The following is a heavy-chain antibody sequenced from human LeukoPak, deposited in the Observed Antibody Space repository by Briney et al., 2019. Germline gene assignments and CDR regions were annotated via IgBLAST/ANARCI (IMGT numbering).Heavy chain of an antibody. V-gene: IGHV3-74*01. D-gene: IGHD6-13*01. CDR1: GFTFNTYW. Sequence: GGSLRLSCAASGFTFNTYWMHWVRQAPGKGLVWVSRINSDGSSTNYADSVKGRFTISRDNAKNTLYLQMNSLRAEDTAVYYCARDSSTSYYYMDVWGKGTTVTVSS. CDR2: INSDGSST. J-gene: IGHJ6*03. CDR3: ARDSSTSYYYMDV.